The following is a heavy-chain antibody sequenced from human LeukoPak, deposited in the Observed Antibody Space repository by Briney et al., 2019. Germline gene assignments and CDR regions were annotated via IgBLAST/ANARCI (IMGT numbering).Heavy chain of an antibody. CDR3: SKAPYYVLPCFDS. Sequence: PGGSLRLSCSVSGLTFYTYAMSWVRQAPGKGLEWVSGINDSGGGTYYADSVKGRFTISRDNSKNTLYLQMNSLRAEDTAVYYCSKAPYYVLPCFDSWGQGTLVTVSS. J-gene: IGHJ4*02. V-gene: IGHV3-23*01. D-gene: IGHD3-10*02. CDR1: GLTFYTYA. CDR2: INDSGGGT.